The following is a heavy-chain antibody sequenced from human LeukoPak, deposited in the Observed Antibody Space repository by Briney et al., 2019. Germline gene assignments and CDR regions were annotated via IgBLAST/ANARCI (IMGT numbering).Heavy chain of an antibody. CDR2: IRSSSSYI. CDR3: ARDKDGPWGIVVVTPDY. J-gene: IGHJ4*02. Sequence: GGSLRLSCAAPGFTFSSYSMNWVRQAPGKGLEWVSSIRSSSSYIYYADSVKGRFTISRDNAKNSLYLQMDSLRAEDTAVYYCARDKDGPWGIVVVTPDYWGQGTLVTVSS. CDR1: GFTFSSYS. D-gene: IGHD3-22*01. V-gene: IGHV3-21*01.